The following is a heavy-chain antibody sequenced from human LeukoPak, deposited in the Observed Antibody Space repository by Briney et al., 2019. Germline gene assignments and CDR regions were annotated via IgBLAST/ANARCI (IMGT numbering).Heavy chain of an antibody. CDR1: GGSISSYY. Sequence: PSETLSLTCTVSGGSISSYYWSWIRQPPGKGLEWIGSIYYSGSTYYNPSLKSRVTISVDTSKNQFSLKLSSVTAADTAVYYCARSRLGTTPGFDYWGQGTLVTVSS. CDR2: IYYSGST. J-gene: IGHJ4*02. CDR3: ARSRLGTTPGFDY. D-gene: IGHD2/OR15-2a*01. V-gene: IGHV4-39*07.